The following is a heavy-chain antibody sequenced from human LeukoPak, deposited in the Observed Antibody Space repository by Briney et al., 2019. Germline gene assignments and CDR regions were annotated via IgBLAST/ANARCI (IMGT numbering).Heavy chain of an antibody. CDR2: ISAYNGNT. CDR3: ARVWFGELSPTPPLDY. D-gene: IGHD3-10*01. CDR1: GYTFTSYG. Sequence: ASVKVSCKASGYTFTSYGISWVRQAPGQGLEWMGWISAYNGNTNYAQKLLGRVTMTTDTSTSTAYMELRSLRSDDTAVYYCARVWFGELSPTPPLDYWGQGTLVTVSS. V-gene: IGHV1-18*01. J-gene: IGHJ4*02.